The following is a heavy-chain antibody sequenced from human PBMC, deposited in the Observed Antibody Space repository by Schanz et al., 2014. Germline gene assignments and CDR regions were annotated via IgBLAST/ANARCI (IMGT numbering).Heavy chain of an antibody. Sequence: QGQLVQSGPEVKEPGASVKVSCEASRYTFNTYGLNWVRQAPGQGLEWMGWISAYTNNTNYAQKVQGRVTMTTDTSTGPAYMELRSLRSDDTAVYYCARDRRRYCSTASCLHDNWFDPWGQGTLVIVSS. V-gene: IGHV1-18*01. CDR3: ARDRRRYCSTASCLHDNWFDP. D-gene: IGHD2-2*01. CDR2: ISAYTNNT. CDR1: RYTFNTYG. J-gene: IGHJ5*02.